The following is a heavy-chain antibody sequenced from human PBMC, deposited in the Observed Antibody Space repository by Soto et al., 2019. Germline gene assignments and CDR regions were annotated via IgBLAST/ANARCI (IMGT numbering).Heavy chain of an antibody. CDR1: GLASSNYA. CDR2: VTASGYSA. V-gene: IGHV3-23*01. D-gene: IGHD3-16*01. J-gene: IGHJ4*02. CDR3: AKGDLLWDPFDF. Sequence: LRLSCAASGLASSNYAMTWVRQAPGKGLEWVSIVTASGYSAYYGGAVKGRFTTSRDNSRSTLYLQMNGLRADDTAVYYCAKGDLLWDPFDFWGQGTLVTVSS.